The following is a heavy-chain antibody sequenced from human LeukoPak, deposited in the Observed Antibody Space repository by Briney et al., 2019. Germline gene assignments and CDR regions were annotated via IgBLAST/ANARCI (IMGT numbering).Heavy chain of an antibody. J-gene: IGHJ3*02. D-gene: IGHD6-13*01. CDR1: GFTFSSYW. CDR2: INTDGSGT. CDR3: ARGSLSAAARFAFDI. Sequence: GGSLRLSCAASGFTFSSYWMHWVRQAPGRGLVWVSRINTDGSGTSYADSVKGRFTISRDNAKNTLYLQMNSLRAEDTAVYYCARGSLSAAARFAFDIWGQGTMVTVSS. V-gene: IGHV3-74*01.